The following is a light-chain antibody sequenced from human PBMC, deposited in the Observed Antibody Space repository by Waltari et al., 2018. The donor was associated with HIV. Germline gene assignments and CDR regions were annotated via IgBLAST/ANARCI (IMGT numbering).Light chain of an antibody. CDR3: SSYTTDSTLV. V-gene: IGLV2-14*01. Sequence: QSALTQPASVSGSPGQSITISCTGTSSDAGGYKSVSWYQHLPGKAPKLMIYEVTNRPSGVSDHFSGSKSGNTASLTISGLQAEDEADYYCSSYTTDSTLVFGAGTKLTVL. CDR1: SSDAGGYKS. CDR2: EVT. J-gene: IGLJ3*02.